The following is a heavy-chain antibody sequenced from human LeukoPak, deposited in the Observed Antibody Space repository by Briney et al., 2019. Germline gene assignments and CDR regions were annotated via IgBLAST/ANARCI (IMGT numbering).Heavy chain of an antibody. CDR2: IYYSGST. J-gene: IGHJ3*02. Sequence: SETLSLTCTVFGGSISSYYWSWIRQPPGKGLEWIGYIYYSGSTNYNPSLKSRVTISVDTSKNQFSLKLSSVTAADTAVYYCARRNYDILTGYYDAFDIWGQGTMVTVSS. CDR1: GGSISSYY. D-gene: IGHD3-9*01. CDR3: ARRNYDILTGYYDAFDI. V-gene: IGHV4-59*08.